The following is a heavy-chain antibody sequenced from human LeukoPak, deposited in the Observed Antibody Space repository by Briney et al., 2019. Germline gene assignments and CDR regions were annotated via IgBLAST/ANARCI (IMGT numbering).Heavy chain of an antibody. Sequence: GASVKVSCKASGYTFTSYAMHWVRQAPGQRLEWMGWINAGNGNTKYSQKFQGRVTITRDTSASTAYMELSSLRSEDTAVYYCARDAYYDYVWGSRGYFDYWGQGTLVTVSS. CDR2: INAGNGNT. CDR1: GYTFTSYA. CDR3: ARDAYYDYVWGSRGYFDY. V-gene: IGHV1-3*01. J-gene: IGHJ4*02. D-gene: IGHD3-16*01.